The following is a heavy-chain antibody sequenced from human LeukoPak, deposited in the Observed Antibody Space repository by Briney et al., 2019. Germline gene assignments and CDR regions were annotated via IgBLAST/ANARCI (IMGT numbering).Heavy chain of an antibody. V-gene: IGHV3-66*01. CDR2: ISSAGDT. Sequence: GGSLRLSCATSGFSVSNNYMSWVRQAPGKGLEWVSVISSAGDTYYADSVKGRFSISRDTSKDTVFLEMNGPRAEDTAVYYCARVGYGSSWGERYYFDHWGQGAQVTVSS. J-gene: IGHJ4*02. D-gene: IGHD6-13*01. CDR3: ARVGYGSSWGERYYFDH. CDR1: GFSVSNNY.